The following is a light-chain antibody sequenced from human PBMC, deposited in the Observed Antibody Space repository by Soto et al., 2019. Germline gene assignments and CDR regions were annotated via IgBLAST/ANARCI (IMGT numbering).Light chain of an antibody. J-gene: IGKJ1*01. CDR2: AAS. CDR3: QQSYSTPR. Sequence: DIQMTQSPSSLSASVGDRVTITCRASQIISSYLNWYQQKPGKAPKLLIYAASSLQSGFPSRFSGSGSGTDFTLTISSLQPEDFATYYCQQSYSTPRFGQGTKVDIK. CDR1: QIISSY. V-gene: IGKV1-39*01.